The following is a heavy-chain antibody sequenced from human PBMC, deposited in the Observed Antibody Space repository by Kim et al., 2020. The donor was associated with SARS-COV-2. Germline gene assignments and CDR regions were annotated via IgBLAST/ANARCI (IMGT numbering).Heavy chain of an antibody. J-gene: IGHJ5*02. Sequence: TKYSQKFQGRVTITRDTSASTAYMELSSLRSEDTAVYYCARGSGDNWFDPWGQGTLVTVSS. D-gene: IGHD3-10*01. CDR2: T. CDR3: ARGSGDNWFDP. V-gene: IGHV1-3*01.